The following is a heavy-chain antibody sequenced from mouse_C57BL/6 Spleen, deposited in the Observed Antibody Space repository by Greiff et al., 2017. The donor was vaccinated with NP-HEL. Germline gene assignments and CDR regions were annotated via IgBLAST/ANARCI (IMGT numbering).Heavy chain of an antibody. CDR2: IDPENGDT. D-gene: IGHD1-1*01. V-gene: IGHV14-4*01. J-gene: IGHJ4*01. CDR1: GFNIKDDY. Sequence: EVQLQQSGAELVRPGASVKLSCTASGFNIKDDYMHWVKQRPEQGLEWIGWIDPENGDTEYAPKFQGKATITADTSSNTAYLQLSSLTSEDAAVYYCTTRESSSGGYYAMDYWGKGTSVTVSS. CDR3: TTRESSSGGYYAMDY.